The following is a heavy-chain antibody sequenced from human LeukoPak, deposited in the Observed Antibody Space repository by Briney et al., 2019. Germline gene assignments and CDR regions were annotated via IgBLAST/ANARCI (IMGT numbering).Heavy chain of an antibody. CDR2: IIPILGIA. D-gene: IGHD3-3*01. CDR1: GYTFTSYY. CDR3: ARDSYTIFGVVIENNWFDP. Sequence: SVKVSCKASGYTFTSYYMHWVRQAPGQGLEWMGRIIPILGIANYAQKFQGRVTITADKSTSTAYMELSSLRSEDTAVYYCARDSYTIFGVVIENNWFDPWGQGTLVTVSS. V-gene: IGHV1-69*04. J-gene: IGHJ5*02.